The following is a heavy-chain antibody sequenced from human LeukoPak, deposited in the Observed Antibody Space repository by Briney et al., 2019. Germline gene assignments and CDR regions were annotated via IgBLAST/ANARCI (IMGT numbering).Heavy chain of an antibody. J-gene: IGHJ4*02. CDR1: GGSISSGSYY. Sequence: SETLPLTCTVSGGSISSGSYYWSWIRQPAGKGLEWIGRVYTSGSTYYNPSLKSRVTISVDTSKNQFSLKLSSVTAADTAVYYCARDSSGYRDYWGQGTLVTVSS. D-gene: IGHD3-22*01. CDR3: ARDSSGYRDY. CDR2: VYTSGST. V-gene: IGHV4-61*02.